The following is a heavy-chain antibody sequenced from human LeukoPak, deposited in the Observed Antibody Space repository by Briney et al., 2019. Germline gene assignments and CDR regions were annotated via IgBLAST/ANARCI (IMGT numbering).Heavy chain of an antibody. CDR3: ARGVSGDSSDAFDI. D-gene: IGHD1-26*01. Sequence: ASVKVSCKASGYTFTSYGISWVRQAPGQGLEWMGWISAYNGSTNYAQKLQGRVTMTTDTSTSTAYMELRSLRSDDTAVYYCARGVSGDSSDAFDIWGQGTMVTVSS. J-gene: IGHJ3*02. CDR1: GYTFTSYG. V-gene: IGHV1-18*01. CDR2: ISAYNGST.